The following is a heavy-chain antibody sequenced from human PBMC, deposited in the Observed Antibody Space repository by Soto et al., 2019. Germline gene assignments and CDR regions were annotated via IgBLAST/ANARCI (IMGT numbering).Heavy chain of an antibody. CDR2: TSPSGGAT. J-gene: IGHJ4*02. D-gene: IGHD1-1*01. Sequence: EVQLLESGGGSVQPGGSLRLSCAAPGFSFNKYAMSWVRQAPGGGLEWVSATSPSGGATYYADSVKGRFTISRDNSKNMVYLKLTSLRAEDTAVYCCAKEVEIGTTMIDYWGQGTLVTVSS. V-gene: IGHV3-23*01. CDR3: AKEVEIGTTMIDY. CDR1: GFSFNKYA.